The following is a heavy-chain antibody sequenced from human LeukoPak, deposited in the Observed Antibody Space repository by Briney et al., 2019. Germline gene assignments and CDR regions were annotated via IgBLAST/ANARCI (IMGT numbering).Heavy chain of an antibody. V-gene: IGHV3-23*01. D-gene: IGHD4-23*01. J-gene: IGHJ4*02. CDR1: GFTFSSSA. CDR3: AKKSPYGGQIC. Sequence: PGGSLRLSCAASGFTFSSSAMSWVRQAPGKGLEWVSAIRGSGSNTYYADSVKGRFTISRDNSKNTLYLQMNSLGGEDTAIYYCAKKSPYGGQICWGQGALVTVSS. CDR2: IRGSGSNT.